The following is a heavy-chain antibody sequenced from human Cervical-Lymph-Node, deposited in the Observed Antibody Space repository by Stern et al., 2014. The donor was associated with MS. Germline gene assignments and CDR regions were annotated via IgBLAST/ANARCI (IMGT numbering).Heavy chain of an antibody. D-gene: IGHD3-3*01. J-gene: IGHJ3*02. CDR3: ARDGDFGIIPAFDI. CDR2: MYTGGNA. CDR1: GFSVSDNS. V-gene: IGHV3-66*02. Sequence: VQLVESGGGLVQPGGSLRLSCVVSGFSVSDNSMTWVRQAPGQGIECLSLMYTGGNAYYADSVKGRFTLSRDSSKNTVFLQMNTLRPEDTAVYYCARDGDFGIIPAFDIWGQGTMVTVSS.